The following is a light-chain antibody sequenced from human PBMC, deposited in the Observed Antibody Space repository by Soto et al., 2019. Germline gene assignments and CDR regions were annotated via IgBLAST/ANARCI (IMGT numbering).Light chain of an antibody. CDR2: EVS. Sequence: QSVLTQPPSASGPPGQSVTISCTGTSGDVGGHNFVSWYQFHPGKAPKLIIYEVSKRPSGVPNRFSGSKSDNTASLTVSGLQAEDEADYFCSSYAGTNKVFGGGTKVTVL. V-gene: IGLV2-8*01. CDR1: SGDVGGHNF. CDR3: SSYAGTNKV. J-gene: IGLJ3*02.